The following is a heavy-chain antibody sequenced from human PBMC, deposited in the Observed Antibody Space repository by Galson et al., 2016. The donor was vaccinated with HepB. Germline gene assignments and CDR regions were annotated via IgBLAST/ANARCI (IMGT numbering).Heavy chain of an antibody. CDR2: INWNGGST. D-gene: IGHD6-13*01. J-gene: IGHJ4*02. Sequence: SLRLSCAASGFTFDDYGMSWVRQTPGKGLEWASGINWNGGSTGYADSVKGRFTISRDNAKNSLYLQMNSLRAEDTALYYCARAPYLYLAAAAYYFDYWGQGTLVTVSS. V-gene: IGHV3-20*04. CDR1: GFTFDDYG. CDR3: ARAPYLYLAAAAYYFDY.